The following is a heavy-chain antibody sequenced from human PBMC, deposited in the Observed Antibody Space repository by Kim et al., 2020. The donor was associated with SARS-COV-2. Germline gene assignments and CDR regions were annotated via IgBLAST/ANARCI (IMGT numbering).Heavy chain of an antibody. CDR3: ASEGGTSCTLYDYYGMDV. V-gene: IGHV4-61*01. CDR1: GGSVSSGSYY. CDR2: IYYSGST. D-gene: IGHD2-2*01. J-gene: IGHJ6*02. Sequence: SETLSLTCTVSGGSVSSGSYYWSWIRQPPGKGLEWIGYIYYSGSTNYNPSLKSRVTISVDTSKNQFSLKLSSVTAADTAVYYCASEGGTSCTLYDYYGMDVWGHGTTPTVSS.